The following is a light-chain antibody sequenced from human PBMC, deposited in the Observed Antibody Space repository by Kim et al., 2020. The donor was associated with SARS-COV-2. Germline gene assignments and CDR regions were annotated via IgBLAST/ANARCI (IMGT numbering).Light chain of an antibody. V-gene: IGKV3-20*01. CDR3: QQYGSTPWT. CDR1: QSVSNSY. Sequence: CPGERTTRSCRASQSVSNSYVAWYQQKPGQAPRLLIYGASSRATDIPDKFSGSGSGTDFTLTISRLQAEDFAVYYCQQYGSTPWTFGQGTKVDIK. CDR2: GAS. J-gene: IGKJ1*01.